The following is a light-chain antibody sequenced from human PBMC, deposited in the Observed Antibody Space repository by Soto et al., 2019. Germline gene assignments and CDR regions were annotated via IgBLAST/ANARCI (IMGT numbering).Light chain of an antibody. J-gene: IGKJ1*01. CDR2: AAS. V-gene: IGKV1-39*01. Sequence: DIQMTQSPSSLSASVGDRVTITCRASQSMNKYLNWYQQKPGKAPKLLIYAASSLQSGVPSRFSGSGSGTDFSLTIISLQPEDFATYYCQQSYNTPWTFGQGTKVEIK. CDR1: QSMNKY. CDR3: QQSYNTPWT.